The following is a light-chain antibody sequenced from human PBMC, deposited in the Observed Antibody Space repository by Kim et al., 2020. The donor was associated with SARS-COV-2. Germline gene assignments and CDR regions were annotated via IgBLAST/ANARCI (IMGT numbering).Light chain of an antibody. J-gene: IGLJ3*02. V-gene: IGLV6-57*01. CDR1: SGSIASNY. CDR3: QSYDSSEQV. Sequence: GKTVTISCTRSSGSIASNYVQWYQQRPGSSPTTVIYEDNQRPSGVPDRFSGSIDSSSNSASLTISGLKTEDEADYYCQSYDSSEQVFGGGTKLTVL. CDR2: EDN.